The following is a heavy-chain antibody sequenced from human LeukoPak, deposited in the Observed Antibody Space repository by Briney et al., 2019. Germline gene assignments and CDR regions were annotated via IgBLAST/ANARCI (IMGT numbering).Heavy chain of an antibody. Sequence: SETLSLTCAVSGGSISTSNWWSWVRQPPGKGLEWIGEIYHSGSSNYNPSLKSRVTILVEKSKNQFSLKLSSVTAADTAVYYCARGMRDDYYYYMDVWGKGTTVTVSS. J-gene: IGHJ6*03. D-gene: IGHD2-8*01. CDR3: ARGMRDDYYYYMDV. CDR2: IYHSGSS. V-gene: IGHV4-4*02. CDR1: GGSISTSNW.